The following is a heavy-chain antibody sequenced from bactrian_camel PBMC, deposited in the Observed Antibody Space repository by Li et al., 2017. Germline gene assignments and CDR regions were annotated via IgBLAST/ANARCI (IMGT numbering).Heavy chain of an antibody. Sequence: HVQLVESGGGSVQTGGSLTVSCKASGFRYNSYAMAWFRQAPGREREGIAAVDSEGKIRYAESVKGRFTIAKDNAENTLSLHMNSLKPEDTAMYYCAARRAESVAGTWYLDPTAFEDWGRGTQVTVS. CDR3: AARRAESVAGTWYLDPTAFED. CDR2: VDSEGKI. D-gene: IGHD6*01. CDR1: GFRYNSYA. J-gene: IGHJ4*01. V-gene: IGHV3S55*01.